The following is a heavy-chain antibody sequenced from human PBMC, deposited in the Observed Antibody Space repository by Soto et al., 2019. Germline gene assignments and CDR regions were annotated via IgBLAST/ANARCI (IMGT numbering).Heavy chain of an antibody. J-gene: IGHJ6*03. CDR2: LSAYNGNT. CDR3: ARDRGVAPPVAGNTHYYYYMDG. CDR1: GYSFTNYG. Sequence: QDQLVQSGVEVKKPGASVKVSCKASGYSFTNYGITWVRQAPGQGFERMGWLSAYNGNTNYAQQFQGRVTLTTDACTSTADLELRSLRSDDTAVYYCARDRGVAPPVAGNTHYYYYMDGWGKGTTGTVSS. V-gene: IGHV1-18*01. D-gene: IGHD6-19*01.